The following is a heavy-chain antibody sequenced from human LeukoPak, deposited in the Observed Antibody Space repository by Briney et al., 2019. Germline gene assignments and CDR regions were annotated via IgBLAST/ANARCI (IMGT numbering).Heavy chain of an antibody. CDR2: MSFSGST. CDR3: ARFSGSYFDY. D-gene: IGHD1-26*01. CDR1: GGSISSSGXX. Sequence: SSETLSLTCTVSGGSISSSGXXXXWIRXXXXXXXEWIGSMSFSGSTYXNPSLXSRVTXSVARSKNQFSLNLSSVTAADTAVYYSARFSGSYFDYWGQGTLVTASS. J-gene: IGHJ4*03. V-gene: IGHV4-39*01.